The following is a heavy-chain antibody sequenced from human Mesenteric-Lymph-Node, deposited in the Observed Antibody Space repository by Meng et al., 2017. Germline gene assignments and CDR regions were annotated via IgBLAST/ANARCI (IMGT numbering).Heavy chain of an antibody. D-gene: IGHD3-22*01. CDR1: GYTFTDSS. V-gene: IGHV1-46*01. Sequence: ASVKVSCKASGYTFTDSSVHWVRQAPGQGLEWMGIINPSGGSTSYAQKFQGRVTMTRDTSISTAYMELSRLRSDDTAVYYCARAIGSSGRDYWGQGTLVTVSS. CDR2: INPSGGST. CDR3: ARAIGSSGRDY. J-gene: IGHJ4*02.